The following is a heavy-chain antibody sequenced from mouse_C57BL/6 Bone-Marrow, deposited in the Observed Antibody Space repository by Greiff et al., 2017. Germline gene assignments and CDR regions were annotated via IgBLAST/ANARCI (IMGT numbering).Heavy chain of an antibody. CDR3: ARSFYYYGSSYGAMDY. V-gene: IGHV5-15*04. Sequence: EVKLMESGGGLVQPGGSLKLSCAASGFTFSDYGMAWVRQAPRKGPAWVAFISNLAYSIYYADTVTGRFTISRANAKNTLYLEMSSLRSEDTAMYYCARSFYYYGSSYGAMDYWGQGTSVTVSS. D-gene: IGHD1-1*01. CDR1: GFTFSDYG. J-gene: IGHJ4*01. CDR2: ISNLAYSI.